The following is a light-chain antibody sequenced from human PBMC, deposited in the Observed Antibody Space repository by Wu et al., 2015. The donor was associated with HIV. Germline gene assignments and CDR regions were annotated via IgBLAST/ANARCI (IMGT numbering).Light chain of an antibody. Sequence: EIVLTQSPGTLSLSPGERATLSCRASQSVSSSYLAWYQQKPGQAPRLLIYGASSRAIGIPDRFTGSGSGTDFTLTIRRLEPEDFAVYYCQHYSSSAGLTFGPGTKVGIK. J-gene: IGKJ3*01. CDR1: QSVSSSY. CDR2: GAS. CDR3: QHYSSSAGLT. V-gene: IGKV3-20*01.